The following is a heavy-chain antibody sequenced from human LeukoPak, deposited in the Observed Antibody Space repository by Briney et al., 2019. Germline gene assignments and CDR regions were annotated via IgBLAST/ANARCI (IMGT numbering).Heavy chain of an antibody. CDR2: MNPNSGNT. CDR1: GYTFTSYD. CDR3: ARGGDYEITYYYYYYMDV. V-gene: IGHV1-8*01. D-gene: IGHD4-17*01. Sequence: ASVKVSCKASGYTFTSYDINWLRQATGQGREWMGWMNPNSGNTGYAQKFQGRVTMTRNTSISTAYMELSSLRSEDTAVYYCARGGDYEITYYYYYYMDVWGKGTTVTVSS. J-gene: IGHJ6*03.